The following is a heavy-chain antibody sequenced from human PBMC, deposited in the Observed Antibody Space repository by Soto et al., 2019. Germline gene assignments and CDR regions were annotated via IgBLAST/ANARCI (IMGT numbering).Heavy chain of an antibody. CDR3: ARAEGGSFDY. V-gene: IGHV4-39*07. J-gene: IGHJ4*02. Sequence: SETLSLTCTVSGGSISSSSYYWGWIRQPPGKGLEWIGSIFYSGSTYYNPSLKSRVTISVDRSKNQFSLKLSSVTAADTAVYYCARAEGGSFDYWAQRTLVTVSS. D-gene: IGHD1-26*01. CDR1: GGSISSSSYY. CDR2: IFYSGST.